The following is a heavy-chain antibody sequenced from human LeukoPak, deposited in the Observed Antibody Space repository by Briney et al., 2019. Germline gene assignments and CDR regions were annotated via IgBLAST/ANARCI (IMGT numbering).Heavy chain of an antibody. CDR2: IYTSGST. Sequence: SQTLSLTCTVSGGSISSGSYYWSWIRQPAGKGLEWIGRIYTSGSTNYNPSLKSRVTIPVDTSKNQFSLKLSSVTAADTAVYYCARTTGRGSSWYGDYFDYWGQGTLVTVSS. J-gene: IGHJ4*02. CDR1: GGSISSGSYY. V-gene: IGHV4-61*02. D-gene: IGHD6-13*01. CDR3: ARTTGRGSSWYGDYFDY.